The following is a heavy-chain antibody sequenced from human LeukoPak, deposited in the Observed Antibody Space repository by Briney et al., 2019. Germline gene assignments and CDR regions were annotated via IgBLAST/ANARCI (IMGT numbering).Heavy chain of an antibody. J-gene: IGHJ4*02. Sequence: GGSLRLSCAASGFTFRSYGMHWVRQAPGKGLEWVTFIRYDGSNKYYADSVKGRFTISRDNSKNTLYLQMNSLRAEDTAVYYCAKDRSYYDFWSGAQDYWGQGTLVTVSS. CDR2: IRYDGSNK. CDR3: AKDRSYYDFWSGAQDY. V-gene: IGHV3-30*02. D-gene: IGHD3-3*01. CDR1: GFTFRSYG.